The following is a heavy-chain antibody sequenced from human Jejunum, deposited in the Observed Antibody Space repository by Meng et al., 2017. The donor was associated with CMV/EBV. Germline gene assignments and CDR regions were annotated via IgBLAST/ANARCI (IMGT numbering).Heavy chain of an antibody. CDR2: WYSSGST. D-gene: IGHD1-26*01. V-gene: IGHV4-61*02. CDR3: ARRLGATVAFDY. Sequence: QVQLQESGPGLVKPSQTLSLTCTVSGDSMTSGSYYWTWIRQSAGKGLEWTGRWYSSGSTNYNPSLNSRATISVDTSKNQFSLKLTSVTAVDTGAYYCARRLGATVAFDYWGQGMLVTVSS. CDR1: GDSMTSGSYY. J-gene: IGHJ4*02.